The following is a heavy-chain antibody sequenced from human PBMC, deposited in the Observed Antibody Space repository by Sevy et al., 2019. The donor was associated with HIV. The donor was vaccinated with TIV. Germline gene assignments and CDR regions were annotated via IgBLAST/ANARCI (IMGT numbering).Heavy chain of an antibody. CDR1: GFTVSSNY. J-gene: IGHJ4*02. Sequence: GGSLRLSCTASGFTVSSNYMSWVRQAPGKGLEWVSVLYSSGSTYYDDSVKGRFTISRDNSKNKLYLQMNSLRAEDTAVYYCARVTVRGFDYWGQGTLVTVSS. CDR3: ARVTVRGFDY. D-gene: IGHD3-10*01. CDR2: LYSSGST. V-gene: IGHV3-53*01.